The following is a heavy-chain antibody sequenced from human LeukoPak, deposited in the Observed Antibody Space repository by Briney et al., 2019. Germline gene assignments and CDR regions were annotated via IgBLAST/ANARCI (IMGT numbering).Heavy chain of an antibody. V-gene: IGHV3-11*06. Sequence: GGSLRLSCAASGFTLSDYYMSWIRQAPGKGLEWVSYISSSSSYKNYADSVKGRFTISRDNAKNSLYLQMNSLRAEDTAVYYCARVYYYDSSGYYQPSGYFQHWGQGTLVTVSS. CDR3: ARVYYYDSSGYYQPSGYFQH. CDR2: ISSSSSYK. D-gene: IGHD3-22*01. J-gene: IGHJ1*01. CDR1: GFTLSDYY.